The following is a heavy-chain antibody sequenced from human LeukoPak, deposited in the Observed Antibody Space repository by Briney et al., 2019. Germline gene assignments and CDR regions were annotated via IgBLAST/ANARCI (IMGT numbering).Heavy chain of an antibody. CDR2: INHNGNVN. D-gene: IGHD1-1*01. V-gene: IGHV3-7*03. CDR1: VFTFSSYW. Sequence: GGSLRLSCAASVFTFSSYWMNWARQAPGKGLEWVASINHNGNVNYYVDSVKGRFTISRDNAKNSLYLQMNSLRAEDTALYYCAKDGAGNWGQGTLVTVSS. J-gene: IGHJ4*02. CDR3: AKDGAGN.